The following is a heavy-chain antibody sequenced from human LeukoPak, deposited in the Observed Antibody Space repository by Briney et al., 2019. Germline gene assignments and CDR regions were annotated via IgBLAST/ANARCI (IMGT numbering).Heavy chain of an antibody. CDR1: GFTFSSYW. D-gene: IGHD5-24*01. V-gene: IGHV3-74*01. CDR2: ISSDGSST. J-gene: IGHJ4*02. Sequence: GGSETLFCAASGFTFSSYWMHWVRQVPGKGLVWVSRISSDGSSTACADSVKGRFTLSRDNAKNTVYLQMNNLRADDTAVYYCARSREPGRDGDYWGEGPVDTVSS. CDR3: ARSREPGRDGDY.